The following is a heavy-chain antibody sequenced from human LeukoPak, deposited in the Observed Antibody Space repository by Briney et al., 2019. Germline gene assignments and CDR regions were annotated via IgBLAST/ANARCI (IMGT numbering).Heavy chain of an antibody. CDR3: AKGGGYGSGNRRDWFDP. V-gene: IGHV3-23*01. J-gene: IGHJ5*02. Sequence: GGSLRLSCAASGFTFSSYAMSWVRQAPGKGLEWVSAISGNGGSTYYADSVKGRFTISRDNSKNTLYLQMNSLRAEDTAVYYCAKGGGYGSGNRRDWFDPWGQGTLVTVSS. D-gene: IGHD3-10*01. CDR1: GFTFSSYA. CDR2: ISGNGGST.